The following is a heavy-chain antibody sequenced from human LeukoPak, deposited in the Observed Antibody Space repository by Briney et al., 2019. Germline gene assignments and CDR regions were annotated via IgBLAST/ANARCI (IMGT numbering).Heavy chain of an antibody. CDR1: GGSISSYY. CDR2: IYYSGST. Sequence: SSETPSLTCTVSGGSISSYYWSWIRQPPGKGLEWIGYIYYSGSTNYNPSLKSRVTISVATSNNQFSLNLSSVTAADTAVYYCVRGPNSAAMDYWGQGTLVTVSS. J-gene: IGHJ4*02. D-gene: IGHD5-18*01. CDR3: VRGPNSAAMDY. V-gene: IGHV4-59*01.